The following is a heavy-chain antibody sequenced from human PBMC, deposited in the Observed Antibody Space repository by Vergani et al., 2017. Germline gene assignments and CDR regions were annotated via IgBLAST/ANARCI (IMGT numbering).Heavy chain of an antibody. CDR1: GDSISSTNC. J-gene: IGHJ4*02. V-gene: IGHV4-4*01. CDR2: ISHTEDT. CDR3: ATIGYRRWDYYFDY. Sequence: QVQLQESGPGLVKPPGTLSLTCAVSGDSISSTNCWTWVRRPPGKGLEWIGEISHTEDTKYSPSLKSRVTVSVDESRNLFSLGLYSVTAADTAVYCCATIGYRRWDYYFDYWGQGILVTVSS. D-gene: IGHD2-2*02.